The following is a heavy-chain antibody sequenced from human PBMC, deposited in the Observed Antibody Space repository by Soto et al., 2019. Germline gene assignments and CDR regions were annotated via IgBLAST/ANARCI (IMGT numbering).Heavy chain of an antibody. D-gene: IGHD2-15*01. CDR1: GYTSTSYG. CDR3: ARGTGYCSGGSCYVASPFDY. CDR2: ISAYNGNT. Sequence: ASVKVSCKASGYTSTSYGISWVRQAPGQGLEWMGWISAYNGNTNYAQKLQGRVTMTTDTSTNTAYMELRSLRSDDTAVYYCARGTGYCSGGSCYVASPFDYWGQGTLVTVSS. V-gene: IGHV1-18*01. J-gene: IGHJ4*02.